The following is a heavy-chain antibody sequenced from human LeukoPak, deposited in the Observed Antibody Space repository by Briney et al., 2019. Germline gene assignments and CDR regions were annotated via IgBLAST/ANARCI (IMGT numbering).Heavy chain of an antibody. V-gene: IGHV3-48*03. CDR1: GFTFSSYE. J-gene: IGHJ4*02. Sequence: PGGSLRLSCAASGFTFSSYEMNWVRQAPGKGLEWVSYVSSSGSTIYYADSVKGRFTISRGNAKNTLYLQMNSLRAEDTAVYYCARRSGWWDYWGQGTLVTVSS. CDR2: VSSSGSTI. CDR3: ARRSGWWDY. D-gene: IGHD6-19*01.